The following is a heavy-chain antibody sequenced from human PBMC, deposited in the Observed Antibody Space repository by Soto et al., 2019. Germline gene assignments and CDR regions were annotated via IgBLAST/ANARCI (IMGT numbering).Heavy chain of an antibody. D-gene: IGHD4-17*01. CDR1: GGSISSYY. V-gene: IGHV4-59*08. CDR2: IYFRGTT. Sequence: PSETLSLTCTVSGGSISSYYWSWVRQPPGRGLEWIGYIYFRGTTNYNPSLKSRVTISVDTSKNQFSLKLSSVTAADTAVYYCARRYGDYFDYWGQGTLVTVSS. J-gene: IGHJ4*02. CDR3: ARRYGDYFDY.